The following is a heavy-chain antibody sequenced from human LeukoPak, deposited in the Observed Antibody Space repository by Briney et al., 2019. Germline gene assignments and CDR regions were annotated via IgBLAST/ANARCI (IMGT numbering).Heavy chain of an antibody. CDR2: ISAYNGNT. D-gene: IGHD6-13*01. CDR1: GYTFTSYG. CDR3: ARCAAARTYNWFDP. Sequence: ASVKVSCKASGYTFTSYGISWVRQAPGQGLEWMGWISAYNGNTNYAQKLQGRVTMTTDTSTSTAYMELRSLRPDDTAVYYCARCAAARTYNWFDPWGQGTLVTVSS. J-gene: IGHJ5*02. V-gene: IGHV1-18*01.